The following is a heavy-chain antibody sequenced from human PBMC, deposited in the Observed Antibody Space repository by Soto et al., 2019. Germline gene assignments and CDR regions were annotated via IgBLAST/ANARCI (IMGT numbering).Heavy chain of an antibody. CDR2: INPSGGST. V-gene: IGHV1-46*01. J-gene: IGHJ4*02. CDR3: ARADYYDSSGFYYDC. Sequence: ASVKVSCKASGYIFTNHYIHWVRQAPGQGLEWMGIINPSGGSTNYLQKFQGRIAMTRDTSTSTVYMELSSLRSEDTAVYFCARADYYDSSGFYYDCWGQGSLVTVSS. CDR1: GYIFTNHY. D-gene: IGHD3-22*01.